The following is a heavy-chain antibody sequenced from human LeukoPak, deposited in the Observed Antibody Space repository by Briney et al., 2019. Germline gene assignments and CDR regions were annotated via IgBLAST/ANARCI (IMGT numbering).Heavy chain of an antibody. V-gene: IGHV3-48*01. J-gene: IGHJ4*02. CDR3: TRGGAARPDY. CDR1: GFTFSSYG. Sequence: PGWSLRLSCAASGFTFSSYGMDWVRQAPGKGLEWVSYISSSSSTIYYANSVKGRFTISRDNAKNSLFLQMNSLRAEDTAVYYCTRGGAARPDYWGQGTLVTVSS. CDR2: ISSSSSTI. D-gene: IGHD6-6*01.